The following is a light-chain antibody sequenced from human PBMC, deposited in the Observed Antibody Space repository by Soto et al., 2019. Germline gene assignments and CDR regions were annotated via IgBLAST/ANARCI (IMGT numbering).Light chain of an antibody. CDR3: QQANSFPFP. CDR2: AAS. V-gene: IGKV1-12*01. CDR1: QGIRSW. J-gene: IGKJ3*01. Sequence: DIQMTQSPSSVSASVGDRVTITCRASQGIRSWVAWYQQKPGKAPKVLIYAASSLQSGVPSRFSGSGSGTDFTLPLSSLQPEDFATYYCQQANSFPFPFGPGTRVDI.